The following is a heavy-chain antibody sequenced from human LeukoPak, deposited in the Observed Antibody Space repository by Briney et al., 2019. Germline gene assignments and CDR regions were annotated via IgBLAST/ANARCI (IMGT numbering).Heavy chain of an antibody. CDR3: ARELTYYDSSGRFDY. D-gene: IGHD3-22*01. CDR1: GYTFTSYY. CDR2: INPSGGST. Sequence: ASVKVSCKASGYTFTSYYMLWVRQAPGQGLEWMGIINPSGGSTSYAQKFQGRVTMTRDMSTSTVYMELSSLRSEDTAVYYCARELTYYDSSGRFDYWGQGTLVTVSS. V-gene: IGHV1-46*01. J-gene: IGHJ4*02.